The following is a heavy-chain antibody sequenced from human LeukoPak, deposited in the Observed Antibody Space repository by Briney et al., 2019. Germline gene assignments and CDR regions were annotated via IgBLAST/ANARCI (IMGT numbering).Heavy chain of an antibody. CDR3: ARVNGANSLFDY. D-gene: IGHD3-10*01. CDR1: GFTFTSYT. Sequence: GGSLRLSCAASGFTFTSYTMGWVRQAPRKGLEWVSSISGSGGSTYYADAVKGRFTISRDNSKNTLYLQVNSLRVEDTAVYHCARVNGANSLFDYWGQGTLVTVSS. J-gene: IGHJ4*02. V-gene: IGHV3-23*01. CDR2: ISGSGGST.